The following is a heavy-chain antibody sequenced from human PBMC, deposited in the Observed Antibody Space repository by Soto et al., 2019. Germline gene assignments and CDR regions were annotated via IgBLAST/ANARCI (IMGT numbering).Heavy chain of an antibody. CDR3: SRDRRTDSGKNCDY. CDR1: GFTLSNYV. CDR2: LRCNGREE. D-gene: IGHD6-19*01. J-gene: IGHJ4*02. V-gene: IGHV3-33*01. Sequence: QVQLVESGGGVVQPGTSLRLSCAASGFTLSNYVMHWFRQAPGKGLEWVAFLRCNGREEYYTDSVKGRFTISRDSAKNSLYLQMSSLRGEDTAVYYCSRDRRTDSGKNCDYWGQGTLVTVSS.